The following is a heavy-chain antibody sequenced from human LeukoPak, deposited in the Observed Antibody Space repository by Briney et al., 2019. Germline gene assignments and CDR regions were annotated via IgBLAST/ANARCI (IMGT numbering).Heavy chain of an antibody. Sequence: GGSLRLSCAASGFAFSSSWMLWVRQAPGKGLEWVSSISVRSNYIYYADSVRGRFRTSRDDARDSLYLQMNSLRAEDTAVYYCVRLRRNSDTTGFYYYYDFWGQGTLVTVSS. V-gene: IGHV3-21*01. CDR3: VRLRRNSDTTGFYYYYDF. D-gene: IGHD3-22*01. CDR2: ISVRSNYI. J-gene: IGHJ4*02. CDR1: GFAFSSSW.